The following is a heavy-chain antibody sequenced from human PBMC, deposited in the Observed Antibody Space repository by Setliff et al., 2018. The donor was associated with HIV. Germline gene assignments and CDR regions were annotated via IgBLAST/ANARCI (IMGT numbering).Heavy chain of an antibody. V-gene: IGHV1-69*10. D-gene: IGHD3-10*01. CDR2: IIPLVTIA. J-gene: IGHJ6*03. Sequence: ASVKVSCKASGDTFSTYAITWVRQAPGQGLEWMGGIIPLVTIANYAQEFQGRVRFTADKSTSTAYMELNSLRSDDTAVYYCARGRYGSGTYWGLYYYYMDVWGKGTTVTVSS. CDR3: ARGRYGSGTYWGLYYYYMDV. CDR1: GDTFSTYA.